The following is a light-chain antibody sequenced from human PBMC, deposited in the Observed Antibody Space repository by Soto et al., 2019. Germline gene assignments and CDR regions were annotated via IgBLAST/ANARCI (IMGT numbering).Light chain of an antibody. Sequence: DIQLTQSPSFLSASVRDRVTITCRASQGISSYLAWYQQKPGKAPKLMIYAASTLQSGVPSRFSGSGSGTEFTLTISSLQPEDFATYYCQQLNSYPRTFGQGTKVDI. J-gene: IGKJ1*01. CDR2: AAS. CDR3: QQLNSYPRT. CDR1: QGISSY. V-gene: IGKV1-9*01.